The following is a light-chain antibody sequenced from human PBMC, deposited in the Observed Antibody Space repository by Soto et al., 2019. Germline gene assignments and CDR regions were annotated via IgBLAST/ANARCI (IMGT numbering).Light chain of an antibody. Sequence: PGDRATLSCRASQSVSNDYVAWVQQKPGQTPRLLISSVSSRATGIPDRFSGSGSGTEFTLTISSLQPDDFATYYCQQYNSYPWTFGQGTKVDI. CDR3: QQYNSYPWT. V-gene: IGKV3-20*01. CDR2: SVS. CDR1: QSVSNDY. J-gene: IGKJ1*01.